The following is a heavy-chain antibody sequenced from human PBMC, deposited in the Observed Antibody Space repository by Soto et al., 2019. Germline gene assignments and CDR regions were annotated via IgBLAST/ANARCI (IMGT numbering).Heavy chain of an antibody. CDR2: VHNSGNT. J-gene: IGHJ6*02. CDR3: ARDQGYGSGSPTHYFSYYGMDV. D-gene: IGHD3-10*01. CDR1: GGSISSYY. Sequence: QVQLQESGPGLVKPSDTLSLTCTVSGGSISSYYWSWIRQTPGKGLEWLGYVHNSGNTKYNPSLKRRVTISVDTSKNQFSLKLRSVTAADTAVYYCARDQGYGSGSPTHYFSYYGMDVWGQGTTVTVSS. V-gene: IGHV4-59*01.